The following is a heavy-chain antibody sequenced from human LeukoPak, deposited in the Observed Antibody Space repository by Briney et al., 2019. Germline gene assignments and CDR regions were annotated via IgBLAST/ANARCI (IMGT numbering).Heavy chain of an antibody. CDR1: GFTVSSNY. CDR3: ARDRVTTRHYYCGMDV. CDR2: IYSGGST. J-gene: IGHJ6*02. D-gene: IGHD4-17*01. Sequence: SGGSLRLSCAASGFTVSSNYMSWVRQAPGKGLEWVSVIYSGGSTYYADSVKGRFTISRDNSKNTLYLQMNSLRAEDTAVYYCARDRVTTRHYYCGMDVWGQGTTVTVSS. V-gene: IGHV3-66*01.